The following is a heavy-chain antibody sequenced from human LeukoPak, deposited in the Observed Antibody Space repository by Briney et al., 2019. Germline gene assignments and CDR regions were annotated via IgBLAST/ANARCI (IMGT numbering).Heavy chain of an antibody. CDR2: INWNVGST. J-gene: IGHJ6*03. CDR3: AREGGSGSRYGWGYYYMDV. V-gene: IGHV3-20*04. CDR1: GFTFDDYG. D-gene: IGHD3-10*01. Sequence: PGGSLRLSCAASGFTFDDYGMSWVRQAPGKGLEWVSGINWNVGSTGYADSVKGRFTISRDNAKNSLYLQMNSLRAEDTALYYCAREGGSGSRYGWGYYYMDVWGKGTTVTVSS.